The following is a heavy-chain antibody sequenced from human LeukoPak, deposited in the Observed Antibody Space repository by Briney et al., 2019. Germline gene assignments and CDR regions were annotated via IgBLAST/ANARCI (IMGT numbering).Heavy chain of an antibody. V-gene: IGHV4-61*03. J-gene: IGHJ5*02. CDR3: ARDQSAGWFDP. Sequence: SETLSLTCTVSGGSINNRDYFWGWIRQPPGKGLEWIGYIHYSGSTNYNPSLKSRVTISLDTSKNHFSLKLSSVIAADTAVYYCARDQSAGWFDPWGQGTLVTVSS. CDR1: GGSINNRDYF. CDR2: IHYSGST.